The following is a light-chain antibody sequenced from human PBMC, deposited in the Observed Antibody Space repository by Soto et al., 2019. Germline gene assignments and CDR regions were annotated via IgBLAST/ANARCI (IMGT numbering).Light chain of an antibody. J-gene: IGKJ1*01. V-gene: IGKV1-5*01. CDR3: QQYNSYTSWT. Sequence: DIQMTQSPSTLSVFVGDRVTITCRASQSISKYLGWYQQKPGKAPNLLIYDASILESGVPSRFSGSGSGTEFSLTISSLQADDFATYYCQQYNSYTSWTFGQGTKVEI. CDR2: DAS. CDR1: QSISKY.